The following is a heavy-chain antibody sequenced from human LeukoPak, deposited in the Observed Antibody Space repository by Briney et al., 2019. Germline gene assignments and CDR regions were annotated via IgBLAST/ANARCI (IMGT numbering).Heavy chain of an antibody. CDR2: VDPEDGET. CDR1: GYTFTDYY. J-gene: IGHJ3*02. V-gene: IGHV1-69-2*01. CDR3: ATDLRGTTATFDI. Sequence: ASVKVSCKASGYTFTDYYLHWVQQAPGKGLEWMGRVDPEDGETIYAQKFQGRVTMTAGTSTDTAYMELSSLKFEDTAMYFCATDLRGTTATFDIWGQGTMVTVSS. D-gene: IGHD4-11*01.